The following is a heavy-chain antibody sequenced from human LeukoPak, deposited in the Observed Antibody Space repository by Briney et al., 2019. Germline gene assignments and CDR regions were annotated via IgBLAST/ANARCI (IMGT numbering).Heavy chain of an antibody. CDR2: IGSSGSTI. D-gene: IGHD3-10*02. V-gene: IGHV3-48*03. CDR3: AELGITMIGGV. CDR1: GFTFRSYE. J-gene: IGHJ6*04. Sequence: GGSLRLSCAASGFTFRSYEMNWVRQAPGKGLEWVSYIGSSGSTIYYAVSVKGRFTISRDNAKNSLYLQMNSLRAEDTAVYYCAELGITMIGGVWGKGTTVTISS.